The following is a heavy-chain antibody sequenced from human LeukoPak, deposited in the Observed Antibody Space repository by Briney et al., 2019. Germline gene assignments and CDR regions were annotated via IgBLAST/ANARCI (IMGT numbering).Heavy chain of an antibody. CDR1: GFTFSSYA. D-gene: IGHD2-15*01. J-gene: IGHJ4*02. Sequence: GGSLRLSCAASGFTFSSYAMSWVRQAPGKGLEWVAVISYDGSNKYYADSVKGRFSRDNSKNTLYLQMNSLRAEDTAVYYCAKGPRYCSGGSCDLSQDCWGQGTLVTVSS. CDR3: AKGPRYCSGGSCDLSQDC. CDR2: ISYDGSNK. V-gene: IGHV3-30*18.